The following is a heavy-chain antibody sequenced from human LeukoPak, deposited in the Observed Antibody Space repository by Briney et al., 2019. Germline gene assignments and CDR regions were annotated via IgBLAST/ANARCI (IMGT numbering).Heavy chain of an antibody. D-gene: IGHD3-22*01. V-gene: IGHV1-18*01. CDR3: ARGGYFDSSGHAYDAFDI. Sequence: ASVKVSCKASGYTFTSYSITWVRQAPGQGLEWMGWISTYDDNTNYAQKLQGRVTMTTDTSTSTVYMELRSLRFDDTAVYYCARGGYFDSSGHAYDAFDIWGQGTMVTVSS. CDR2: ISTYDDNT. CDR1: GYTFTSYS. J-gene: IGHJ3*02.